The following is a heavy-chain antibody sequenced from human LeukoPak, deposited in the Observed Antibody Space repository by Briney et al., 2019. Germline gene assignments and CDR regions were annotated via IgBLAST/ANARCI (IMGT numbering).Heavy chain of an antibody. V-gene: IGHV4-59*01. CDR2: IYYSGST. CDR1: GGSISSYY. Sequence: PSETLSLTCTVSGGSISSYYWSWIRQPPGKGLEWIGYIYYSGSTNYNPSLKSRVTISVDTSKNQFSLRLSSVTAADTAVYYCARSWGSYHFDYWGQGTLVTVSS. CDR3: ARSWGSYHFDY. J-gene: IGHJ4*02. D-gene: IGHD1-26*01.